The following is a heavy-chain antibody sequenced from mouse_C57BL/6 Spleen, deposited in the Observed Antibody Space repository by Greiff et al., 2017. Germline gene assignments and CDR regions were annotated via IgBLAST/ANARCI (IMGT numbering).Heavy chain of an antibody. Sequence: QVQLKESGPGLVAPSQSLSITCTVSGFSLTSYGVHWVRQPPGKGLAWLVVIWSDGSTTYNSALKSRLSISKDNSKSQVFLQMNSLQTDDTAMYYCARHQMAFYAMDYWGQGTSVTVSS. CDR3: ARHQMAFYAMDY. V-gene: IGHV2-6-1*01. CDR1: GFSLTSYG. CDR2: IWSDGST. J-gene: IGHJ4*01.